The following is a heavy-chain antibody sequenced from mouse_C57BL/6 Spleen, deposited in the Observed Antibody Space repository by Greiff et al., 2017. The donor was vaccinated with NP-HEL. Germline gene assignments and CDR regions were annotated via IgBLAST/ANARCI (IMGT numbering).Heavy chain of an antibody. CDR3: ARGGYYGSSSYYAMDY. Sequence: VQLQQPGAELVKPGASVKLSCKASGYTFTSYWMHWVKQRPGRGLEWIGRIDPNSGGTKYNEKFKSKATLTVDKPSSPAYMQLSSLTSEDSAVYYCARGGYYGSSSYYAMDYWGQGTSVTVSS. V-gene: IGHV1-72*01. CDR1: GYTFTSYW. D-gene: IGHD1-1*01. CDR2: IDPNSGGT. J-gene: IGHJ4*01.